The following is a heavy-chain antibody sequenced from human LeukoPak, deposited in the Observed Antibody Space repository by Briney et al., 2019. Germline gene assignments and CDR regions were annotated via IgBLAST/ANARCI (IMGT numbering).Heavy chain of an antibody. J-gene: IGHJ5*02. Sequence: SETLSLTCAVYGGSFSGYYWSWIRQPPGKGLEWIGEINHSGSTNYNPSLKSRVTISIDTSKNQFSLKLSSVTAADTAIYYCARDRQSFTVFDPWGQGTLVTVSS. CDR2: INHSGST. V-gene: IGHV4-34*01. CDR1: GGSFSGYY. CDR3: ARDRQSFTVFDP.